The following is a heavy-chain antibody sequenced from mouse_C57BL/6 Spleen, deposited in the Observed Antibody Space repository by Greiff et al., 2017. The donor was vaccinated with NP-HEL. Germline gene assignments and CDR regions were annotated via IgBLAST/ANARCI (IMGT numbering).Heavy chain of an antibody. D-gene: IGHD1-1*01. J-gene: IGHJ2*01. CDR2: IHPNSGST. CDR3: AREGYYGSSLFGY. Sequence: QVQLQQSGAELVKPGASVKLSCKASGYTFTSYWMHWVKQRPGQGLEWIGMIHPNSGSTNYNEKFKSKATLTVDKSSSTAYMQLSSLTSEDSAVYYCAREGYYGSSLFGYWGQGTTLTVSS. V-gene: IGHV1-64*01. CDR1: GYTFTSYW.